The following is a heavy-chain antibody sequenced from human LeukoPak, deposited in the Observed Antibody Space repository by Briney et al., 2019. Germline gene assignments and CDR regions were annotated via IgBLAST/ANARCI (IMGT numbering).Heavy chain of an antibody. D-gene: IGHD6-13*01. V-gene: IGHV3-23*01. CDR2: ISGSGGST. Sequence: GGSLRLSCAAPGFTFSSYGMSWVRQAPGKGLEWVSAISGSGGSTYYADSVKGRFTISRDNSKNTLYLQMNSLRAEDTAVYYCAKAGIGSSWQLDYWGQGTLVTVSS. CDR3: AKAGIGSSWQLDY. J-gene: IGHJ4*02. CDR1: GFTFSSYG.